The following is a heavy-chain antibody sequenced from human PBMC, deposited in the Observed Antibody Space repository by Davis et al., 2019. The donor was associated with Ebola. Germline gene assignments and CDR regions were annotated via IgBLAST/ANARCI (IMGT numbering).Heavy chain of an antibody. J-gene: IGHJ4*02. CDR1: GGSFSGYY. CDR3: ARGLLLWFRAPGYYFDY. Sequence: PSETLSLTCAVYGGSFSGYYWSWIRQPPGKGLEWIGEINHSGSTNYNPSLKSRVTISVDTSKNQFSLKLSSVTAADTAVYYCARGLLLWFRAPGYYFDYWGQGTLVTVSS. D-gene: IGHD3-10*01. CDR2: INHSGST. V-gene: IGHV4-34*01.